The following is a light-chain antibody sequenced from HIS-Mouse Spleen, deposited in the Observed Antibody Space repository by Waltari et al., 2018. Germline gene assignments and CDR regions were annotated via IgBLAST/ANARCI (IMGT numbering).Light chain of an antibody. V-gene: IGLV2-23*01. CDR2: EGS. CDR3: CSYAGSSTWV. J-gene: IGLJ3*02. CDR1: SSDVGSYNL. Sequence: QSALTQPASVSGSPGQSITISCTGTSSDVGSYNLVSWYQQHPGKAPKLSIYEGSKRPSGVSNRFSGSKARNTDSLTISGLQAEDEADYYCCSYAGSSTWVFGGGTKLTVL.